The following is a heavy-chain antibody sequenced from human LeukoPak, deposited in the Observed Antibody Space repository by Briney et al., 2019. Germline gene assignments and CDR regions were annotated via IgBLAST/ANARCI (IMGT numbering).Heavy chain of an antibody. Sequence: PGGSLRLSCEGSGFNFNSHWMSWVRQAPGEGPEWVTNINQDGSQKRFVDSVMGRFTMSRDNAKNSLYLQMNSLRVEDTAVFHCAAWTDRGYNFWGQGTLVTVPS. CDR2: INQDGSQK. CDR3: AAWTDRGYNF. V-gene: IGHV3-7*01. J-gene: IGHJ4*02. D-gene: IGHD5-24*01. CDR1: GFNFNSHW.